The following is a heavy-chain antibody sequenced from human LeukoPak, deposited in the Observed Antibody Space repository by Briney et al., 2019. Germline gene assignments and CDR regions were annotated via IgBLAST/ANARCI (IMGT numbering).Heavy chain of an antibody. CDR2: IIPIFGTA. CDR1: GGTFSSYA. V-gene: IGHV1-69*05. CDR3: ARAVGAARYPFDY. Sequence: SVKVSCKASGGTFSSYAISWVRQAPGQGLEWMGGIIPIFGTANYAQKFQGRVTITTDESTSTAYMELSSLRSEDTAVYYCARAVGAARYPFDYWGQGTLVTVSS. J-gene: IGHJ4*02. D-gene: IGHD6-13*01.